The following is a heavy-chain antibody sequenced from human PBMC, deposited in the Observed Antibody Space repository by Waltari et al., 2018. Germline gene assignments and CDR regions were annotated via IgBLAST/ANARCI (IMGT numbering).Heavy chain of an antibody. V-gene: IGHV4-59*01. CDR3: ARDEGGDFWSGYYLNSGGMDV. J-gene: IGHJ6*02. CDR2: IYYSGST. Sequence: QVQLQESGPGLVKPSETLSLTCTVSGGSISSYYWSWIRQPPGKGLECIGYIYYSGSTHYNPSLKSRVTISVDTSKNQFSLKLSSVTAADTAVYYCARDEGGDFWSGYYLNSGGMDVWGQGTTVTVSS. D-gene: IGHD3-3*01. CDR1: GGSISSYY.